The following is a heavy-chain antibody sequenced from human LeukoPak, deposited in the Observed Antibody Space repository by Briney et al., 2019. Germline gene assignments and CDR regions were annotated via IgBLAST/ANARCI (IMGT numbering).Heavy chain of an antibody. Sequence: PSETLSLTCTLSGGSISSSSSYWAWIRQPPGKGLESIGTIYYSGTTYYNPSLKSRVTISVDTSNNQFSLRMSSVTAADTAVYYCARLGGYNYDFDYWGQGTLVTVSS. V-gene: IGHV4-39*01. CDR3: ARLGGYNYDFDY. CDR2: IYYSGTT. CDR1: GGSISSSSSY. D-gene: IGHD5-18*01. J-gene: IGHJ4*02.